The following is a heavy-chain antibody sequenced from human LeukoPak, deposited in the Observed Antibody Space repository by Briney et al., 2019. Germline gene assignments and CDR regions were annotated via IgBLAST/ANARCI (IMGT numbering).Heavy chain of an antibody. D-gene: IGHD3-3*01. J-gene: IGHJ4*02. CDR1: GYTFTSYY. CDR3: ARSSLRFLGWLPHDY. Sequence: ASVKVSCKASGYTFTSYYMHWVRQAPGQGLEWMGIINPSGGSTSYAQKFQGRVTMTRDTSTSTVYMELSSLRSEDTAVYYCARSSLRFLGWLPHDYWGQGTLVTVSS. V-gene: IGHV1-46*03. CDR2: INPSGGST.